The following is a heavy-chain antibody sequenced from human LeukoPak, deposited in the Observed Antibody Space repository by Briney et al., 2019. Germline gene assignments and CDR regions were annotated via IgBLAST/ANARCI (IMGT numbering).Heavy chain of an antibody. Sequence: PGGSLRLSCVASGFTFSSYSMNWVRQAPGKGLEWVSSISSSSSYIYYADSVKGRFTISRDNAKNSLYLQMNSLRAEDAAVYYCAREGSSGSYRRYYFDYWGQGTLVTVSS. V-gene: IGHV3-21*01. D-gene: IGHD1-26*01. CDR2: ISSSSSYI. CDR1: GFTFSSYS. CDR3: AREGSSGSYRRYYFDY. J-gene: IGHJ4*02.